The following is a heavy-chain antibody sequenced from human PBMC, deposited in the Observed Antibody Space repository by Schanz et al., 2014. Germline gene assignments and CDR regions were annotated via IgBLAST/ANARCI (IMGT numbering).Heavy chain of an antibody. CDR1: GYSFTEYF. D-gene: IGHD5-12*01. CDR2: INPNSGET. CDR3: ARARYTGYDCSGY. J-gene: IGHJ4*02. Sequence: QVQLVQSGPAVKKPGASMKVSCLASGYSFTEYFLHWVRQAPGQGLEWMGWINPNSGETNYEQKFKGRVTVNSETSISTAFMELSGLTSDDTATYFCARARYTGYDCSGYWGQGTLLIVSS. V-gene: IGHV1-2*02.